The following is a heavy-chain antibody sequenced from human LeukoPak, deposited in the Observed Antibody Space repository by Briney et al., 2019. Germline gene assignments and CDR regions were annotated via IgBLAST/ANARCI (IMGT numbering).Heavy chain of an antibody. CDR3: ARGLKYYYDSSGYYGGDY. J-gene: IGHJ4*02. CDR1: GFIFNDFY. V-gene: IGHV3-11*01. CDR2: ISNTGDTK. Sequence: PGGSLRPSCAASGFIFNDFYMSWIRQAPGKGLEWISYISNTGDTKYYAASVRGRFTISRDNADNSLSLQLDSLRDEDTGIYYCARGLKYYYDSSGYYGGDYWGQGTPVTVSS. D-gene: IGHD3-22*01.